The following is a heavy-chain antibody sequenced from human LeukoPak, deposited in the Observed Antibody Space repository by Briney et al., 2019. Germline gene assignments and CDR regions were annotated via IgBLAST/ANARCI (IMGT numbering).Heavy chain of an antibody. Sequence: GGSLRLSCAASGFTFRRYGMSWVRQAAGKGLEWVSAISGRGGITYYVDSVRGRFTISRDNSKNTLYLQMNILRAEDTAVYYCAKEIRGREQWLPDYWGQGTQVTVSS. J-gene: IGHJ4*02. V-gene: IGHV3-23*01. D-gene: IGHD6-19*01. CDR2: ISGRGGIT. CDR1: GFTFRRYG. CDR3: AKEIRGREQWLPDY.